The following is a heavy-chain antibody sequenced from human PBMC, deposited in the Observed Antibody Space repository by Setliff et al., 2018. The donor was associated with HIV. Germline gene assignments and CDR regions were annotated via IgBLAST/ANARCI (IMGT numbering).Heavy chain of an antibody. J-gene: IGHJ4*02. CDR3: ATPPADYRNY. D-gene: IGHD4-4*01. CDR2: ISDDGSTK. V-gene: IGHV3-30*04. Sequence: QTGGSLRLSCAASGFTFRDHAVHWVRQAPGKGLEWVALISDDGSTKYYADSVKGRFIISRDNSKNTLYLQMNSLRPDDTSVYYCATPPADYRNYWGQGTLVTVSS. CDR1: GFTFRDHA.